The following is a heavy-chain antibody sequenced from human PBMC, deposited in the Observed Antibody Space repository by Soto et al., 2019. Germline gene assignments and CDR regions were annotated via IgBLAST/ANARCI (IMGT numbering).Heavy chain of an antibody. CDR2: IYYSGST. V-gene: IGHV4-39*01. CDR1: GGSISSSSYY. Sequence: SETLSLTCTVSGGSISSSSYYWGWIRQPPGKGLEWIGSIYYSGSTYYNPSLKSRVTISVDTSKNQFSLKLSSVTAADTAVYYCARHRKEGGYDFWSGYFRRGEDYYYYYGMDVWGQGTTVTSP. CDR3: ARHRKEGGYDFWSGYFRRGEDYYYYYGMDV. J-gene: IGHJ6*02. D-gene: IGHD3-3*01.